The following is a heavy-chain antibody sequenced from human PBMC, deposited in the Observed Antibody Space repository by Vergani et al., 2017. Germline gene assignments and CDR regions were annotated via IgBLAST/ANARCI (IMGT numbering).Heavy chain of an antibody. J-gene: IGHJ2*01. CDR2: ISPDGSAT. CDR1: GFSLSSFW. D-gene: IGHD2/OR15-2a*01. V-gene: IGHV3-7*01. CDR3: VRLPIGPSNFDL. Sequence: EVQLVESGGSLVQPGGSLRLSCAASGFSLSSFWMSWVRQAPGKGLEWVAHISPDGSATSYVDSVKGRFTISRDNTKNSLSLQMSGLRVEDTAVYYCVRLPIGPSNFDLWGRGTLITVSS.